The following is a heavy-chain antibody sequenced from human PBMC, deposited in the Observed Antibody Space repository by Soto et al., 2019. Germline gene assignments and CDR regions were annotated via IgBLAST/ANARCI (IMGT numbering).Heavy chain of an antibody. CDR1: GFTFSSYA. V-gene: IGHV3-23*01. D-gene: IGHD3-3*01. CDR3: AKAPYYDFWSGYHTADY. CDR2: ISGSGGST. Sequence: EVQLLESGGGLVQPGGSLRLSCAASGFTFSSYAMSWVRQAPGKGLEWVSAISGSGGSTYYADSVKGRFTISRDNSKNTLYLQMNSLRAEDTAVYYCAKAPYYDFWSGYHTADYWGQGTLVTVSS. J-gene: IGHJ4*02.